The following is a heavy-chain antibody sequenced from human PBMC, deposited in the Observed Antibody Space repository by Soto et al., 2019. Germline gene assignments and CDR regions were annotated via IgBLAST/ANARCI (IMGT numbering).Heavy chain of an antibody. CDR2: ISWNSGSI. CDR3: AKDIAARPKHMDV. CDR1: GFTFDDYA. V-gene: IGHV3-9*01. Sequence: PGGSLRLSCAASGFTFDDYARHWVRQAPGKGLEWVSGISWNSGSIGYADSVKGRFTISRDNAKNSLYLQMNSLRAEDTALYYCAKDIAARPKHMDVWGKGTTVTVSS. D-gene: IGHD6-6*01. J-gene: IGHJ6*03.